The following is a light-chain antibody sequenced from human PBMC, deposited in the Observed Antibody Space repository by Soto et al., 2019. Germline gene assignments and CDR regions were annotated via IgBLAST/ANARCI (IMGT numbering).Light chain of an antibody. J-gene: IGLJ1*01. Sequence: QSVLTPPASVSRAPGQSTTIACTGTSSDIGSYNLVSWYQPHPGKAPKLMIYEVSKRPSGVSNRFSGSKSGNTASLTISGLQAEDEADYYCCSYAGSSTYVFGTGTKVTVL. CDR3: CSYAGSSTYV. V-gene: IGLV2-23*02. CDR1: SSDIGSYNL. CDR2: EVS.